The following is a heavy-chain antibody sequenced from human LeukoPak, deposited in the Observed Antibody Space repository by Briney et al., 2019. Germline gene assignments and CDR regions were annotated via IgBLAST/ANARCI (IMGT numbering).Heavy chain of an antibody. CDR1: GYRFTSYW. D-gene: IGHD2-2*01. V-gene: IGHV5-51*01. J-gene: IGHJ5*02. CDR2: IYPGDSDT. CDR3: TIYSHIVVVAAAFVP. Sequence: PGESLKISCKGSGYRFTSYWIGWVRQMPGKGLEWMGVIYPGDSDTRYSPSFQGQVTISADKCISTAYLQWSSLKASDTAMYYCTIYSHIVVVAAAFVPWGQGTFFTVSS.